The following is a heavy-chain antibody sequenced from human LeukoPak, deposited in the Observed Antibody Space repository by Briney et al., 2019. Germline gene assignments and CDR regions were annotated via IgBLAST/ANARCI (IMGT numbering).Heavy chain of an antibody. D-gene: IGHD3-10*01. CDR1: GGSISSSSYY. CDR3: ARGGYYGSGNDFRFDP. CDR2: IYYSGST. V-gene: IGHV4-39*01. Sequence: SETLSLTCTVSGGSISSSSYYWGWIRQPPGKGLEWIGSIYYSGSTYYSPSPKSRVIISVDTSKNQFSLKLSSVTAADTAVYYCARGGYYGSGNDFRFDPWGQGTLVTVSS. J-gene: IGHJ5*02.